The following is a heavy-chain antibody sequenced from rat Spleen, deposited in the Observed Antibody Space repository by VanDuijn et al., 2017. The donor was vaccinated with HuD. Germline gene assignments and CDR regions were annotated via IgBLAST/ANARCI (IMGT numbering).Heavy chain of an antibody. Sequence: EVQLAESGGGLVQPGRSMKLSCTVSGFTFSNFYMAWARQVPTKGLEWVASISTGGGNTYYRDSVKGRFTISRANTKSPLYLQMDSLRSEDTATYYCATGLFPRAAIFAYWGQGTLVTVSS. V-gene: IGHV5-25*01. CDR1: GFTFSNFY. CDR2: ISTGGGNT. CDR3: ATGLFPRAAIFAY. D-gene: IGHD1-2*01. J-gene: IGHJ3*01.